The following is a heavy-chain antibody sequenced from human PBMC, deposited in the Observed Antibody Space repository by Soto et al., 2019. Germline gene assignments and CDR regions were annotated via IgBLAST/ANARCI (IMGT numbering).Heavy chain of an antibody. Sequence: SETLSLTCTVSGGSISSSSYYWDWIRQPPGKGLEWIGSIYYSGSTYYNPSLKSRVTISVDTSKNQFSLKLSSVTTADTAVYYCARRGGATIMDYWGQGTLVTVSS. CDR1: GGSISSSSYY. D-gene: IGHD5-12*01. V-gene: IGHV4-39*01. CDR2: IYYSGST. CDR3: ARRGGATIMDY. J-gene: IGHJ4*02.